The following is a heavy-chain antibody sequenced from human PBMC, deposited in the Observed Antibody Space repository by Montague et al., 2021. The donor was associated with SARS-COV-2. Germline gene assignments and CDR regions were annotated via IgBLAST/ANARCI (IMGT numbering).Heavy chain of an antibody. V-gene: IGHV4-59*11. CDR1: GGSISSHF. Sequence: SETLSLTCTVSGGSISSHFWSFIRQPPGKGLERIGYINFNGGTNDNHSLRSRLTMSVDTSKNQYSLQLRSMTLADTAVYFCARATSVRGAVSWFDPWGQGILVTVSS. CDR3: ARATSVRGAVSWFDP. J-gene: IGHJ5*02. D-gene: IGHD3-10*01. CDR2: INFNGGT.